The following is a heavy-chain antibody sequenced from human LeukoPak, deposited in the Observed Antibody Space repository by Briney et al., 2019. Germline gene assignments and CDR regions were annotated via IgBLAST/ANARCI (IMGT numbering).Heavy chain of an antibody. CDR3: ARDGPFAVITTTPRDWFDP. CDR1: GYTFTSYG. Sequence: ASVKVSCKASGYTFTSYGISWVRQAPGQGLEWMGWISAYNGNTNYAQKLQGRVTMTTDTSTSTAYMELRSLRSDDTAVYYCARDGPFAVITTTPRDWFDPWGQGTLVTVSS. CDR2: ISAYNGNT. V-gene: IGHV1-18*01. D-gene: IGHD3-22*01. J-gene: IGHJ5*02.